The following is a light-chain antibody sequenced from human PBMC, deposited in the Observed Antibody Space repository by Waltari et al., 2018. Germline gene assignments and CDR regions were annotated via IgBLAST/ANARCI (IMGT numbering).Light chain of an antibody. V-gene: IGLV2-14*03. CDR1: SRAVRAYNS. CDR3: SSYRSDNTLM. CDR2: DVS. Sequence: QSALPQPASVSGSPGQSLTISCTGTSRAVRAYNSLSWYQQHPGKVPKRMIYDVSQRPSGISSRFSASKSGNAASLTISGLQFEDEADYYCSSYRSDNTLMFGGGTKLTVL. J-gene: IGLJ3*02.